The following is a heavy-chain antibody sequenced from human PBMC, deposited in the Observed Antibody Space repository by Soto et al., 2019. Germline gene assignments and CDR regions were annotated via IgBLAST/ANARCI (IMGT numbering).Heavy chain of an antibody. V-gene: IGHV2-5*01. CDR3: AHRYDGNYYRGYFDS. D-gene: IGHD1-26*01. Sequence: QITLKESGPTLVKPTQTLTLSCTYSGCSLTTRGAGVGWIRQPPGKALEWLALISWKDDKRYNPGLESRLTIPKDTSKNQVILTLTNMDPVETATYFCAHRYDGNYYRGYFDSWGQGTLVTVSS. CDR1: GCSLTTRGAG. CDR2: ISWKDDK. J-gene: IGHJ4*02.